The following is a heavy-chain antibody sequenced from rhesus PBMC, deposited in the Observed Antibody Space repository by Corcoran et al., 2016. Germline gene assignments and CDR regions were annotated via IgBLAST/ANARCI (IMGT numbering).Heavy chain of an antibody. J-gene: IGHJ3*01. CDR1: GGSISISY. D-gene: IGHD3-16*01. Sequence: QLQLQESGPGLVKPSETLSVTCAVSGGSISISYWSWIRQAPVKGLEWIGYIYGSGSSTNYNPSLKSRVTLSVDTSKNQFSLKLSSVTAADTAVYYCARDHGVYSEGAFDFWGQGLRVTVSS. V-gene: IGHV4-169*02. CDR3: ARDHGVYSEGAFDF. CDR2: IYGSGSST.